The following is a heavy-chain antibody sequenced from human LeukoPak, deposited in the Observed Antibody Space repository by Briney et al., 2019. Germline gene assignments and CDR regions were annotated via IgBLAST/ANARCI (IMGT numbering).Heavy chain of an antibody. CDR3: ARGSDHYDSSGYRYFDL. V-gene: IGHV4-59*01. CDR1: GGSISSYY. Sequence: SETLSLTCTVSGGSISSYYWSWIRQPPGKGLEWIGYIHYSGSTNYNPSLKSRVTISVDTSKNQFSLKLSSVTAADTAVYYCARGSDHYDSSGYRYFDLWGRGTLATVSS. CDR2: IHYSGST. J-gene: IGHJ2*01. D-gene: IGHD3-22*01.